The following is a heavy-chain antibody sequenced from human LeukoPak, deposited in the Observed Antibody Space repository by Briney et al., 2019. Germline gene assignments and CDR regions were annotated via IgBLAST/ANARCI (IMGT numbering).Heavy chain of an antibody. CDR2: ISYDGSNK. J-gene: IGHJ4*02. CDR1: GFTFSSYG. D-gene: IGHD5-18*01. CDR3: AKDRLLRGAMVDYFDY. V-gene: IGHV3-30*18. Sequence: GGSLRLSCAASGFTFSSYGMHWVRQAPGEGLEWVAVISYDGSNKYYADSVKGRFTISRDNSKNTLYLQMNSLRAEDTAVYYCAKDRLLRGAMVDYFDYWGQGTLVTVSS.